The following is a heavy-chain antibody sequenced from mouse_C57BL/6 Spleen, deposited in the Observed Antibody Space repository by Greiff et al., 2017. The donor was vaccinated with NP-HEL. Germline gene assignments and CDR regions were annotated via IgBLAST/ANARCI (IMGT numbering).Heavy chain of an antibody. CDR1: GYSITSGYY. CDR2: ISYDGSN. J-gene: IGHJ2*01. V-gene: IGHV3-6*01. Sequence: VQLQQSGPGLVKPSQSLSLTCSVTGYSITSGYYWNWIRQFPGNKLEWMGYISYDGSNNYNPSLKNRISITRDTSKNQFFLKLNSVTTEDTATYYCARRERGDYFDYWGQGTTLTVSS. CDR3: ARRERGDYFDY.